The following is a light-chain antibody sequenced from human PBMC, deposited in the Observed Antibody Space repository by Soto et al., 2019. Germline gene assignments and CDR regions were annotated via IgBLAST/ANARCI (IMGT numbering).Light chain of an antibody. J-gene: IGKJ4*01. CDR3: QQYNKWPLT. V-gene: IGKV3-15*01. CDR1: QSVSSN. CDR2: GAS. Sequence: EIVMTQSPATLSVSPGERATLSCRASQSVSSNLAWYQQKPGQAPRLLIYGASTRATGIPARFSGSGSGTVFTLSISSLQSEDFAVYYCQQYNKWPLTFGGGTKVEI.